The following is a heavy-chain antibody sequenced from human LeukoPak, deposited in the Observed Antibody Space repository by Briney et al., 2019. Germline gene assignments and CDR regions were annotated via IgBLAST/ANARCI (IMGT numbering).Heavy chain of an antibody. V-gene: IGHV3-15*01. D-gene: IGHD3-22*01. CDR2: IKSKTDGGTT. CDR3: AKMRIYDSSGYH. Sequence: GGSLRLSCAASGFTFSNAWMSWVRQAPGKGLEWVGRIKSKTDGGTTDYAAPVKGRFTISRDDSKNTLYLQMNSLKTEDTAVYYCAKMRIYDSSGYHWGQGTLVTVSS. CDR1: GFTFSNAW. J-gene: IGHJ5*02.